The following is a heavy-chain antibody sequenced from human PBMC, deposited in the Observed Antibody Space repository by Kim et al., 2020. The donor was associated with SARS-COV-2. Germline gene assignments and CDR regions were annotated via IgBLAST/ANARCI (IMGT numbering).Heavy chain of an antibody. Sequence: AQTFQGRATMTRDTSTSTVYMELSSLRSEDTAVYYCASELAAAGSEFDYWGQGTLVTVSS. J-gene: IGHJ4*02. CDR3: ASELAAAGSEFDY. V-gene: IGHV1-46*01. D-gene: IGHD6-13*01.